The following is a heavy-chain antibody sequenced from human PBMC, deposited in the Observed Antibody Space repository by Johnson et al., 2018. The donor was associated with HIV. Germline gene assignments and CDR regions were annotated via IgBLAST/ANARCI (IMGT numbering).Heavy chain of an antibody. Sequence: QVQLVESGGGLVKPGGSLRLSCAASGFTFSSYAMHWVRQAPGKGLEWGAVISYDGSNKYYADSVKGRFTISRDNSKNTLYLQMNSLRAEDTAVHYCAKSTQASIVRESGPYGAFHIWGQGTMVTVSS. D-gene: IGHD3-10*01. CDR3: AKSTQASIVRESGPYGAFHI. CDR1: GFTFSSYA. CDR2: ISYDGSNK. J-gene: IGHJ3*02. V-gene: IGHV3-30*18.